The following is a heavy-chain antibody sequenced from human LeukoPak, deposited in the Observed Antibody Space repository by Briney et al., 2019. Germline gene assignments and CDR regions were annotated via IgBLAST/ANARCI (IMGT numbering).Heavy chain of an antibody. J-gene: IGHJ4*02. CDR1: GFTFSNYA. CDR3: AKLWTSRTYYFDY. V-gene: IGHV3-23*01. CDR2: ISGSGGST. D-gene: IGHD3/OR15-3a*01. Sequence: GGSLRLSCAASGFTFSNYAMSWVRQAPGKGLEWVSAISGSGGSTYYADSVKGRFTISRDNSKNTLYLQMNSLRAEDTAVYYCAKLWTSRTYYFDYWGQGTLVTVSS.